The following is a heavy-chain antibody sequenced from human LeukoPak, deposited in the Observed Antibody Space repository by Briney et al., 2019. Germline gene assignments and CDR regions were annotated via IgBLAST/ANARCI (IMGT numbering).Heavy chain of an antibody. Sequence: PGGSLRLSCAASGFTFSSYGMSWVRQAPGKGLEWVSAISGSGGSTYYADSVKGRFTISRDNSKNTLYLQMNSLRAEDTAVYYCAKDHGIFCGFGDVEDYFDYWGQGTLVTVSS. CDR3: AKDHGIFCGFGDVEDYFDY. J-gene: IGHJ4*02. V-gene: IGHV3-23*01. D-gene: IGHD3-10*01. CDR1: GFTFSSYG. CDR2: ISGSGGST.